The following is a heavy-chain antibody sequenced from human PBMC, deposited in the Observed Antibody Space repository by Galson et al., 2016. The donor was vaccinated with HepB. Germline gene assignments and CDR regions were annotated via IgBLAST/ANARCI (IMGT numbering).Heavy chain of an antibody. CDR1: GFSFGDYA. Sequence: SLRLSCAASGFSFGDYAMSWFRQAPGKGLEWVGFIRRKAYGETTEYAASVKGRFTISRDDSKSIAYLQMNSLKTEDTAVYYCTRIQDQYDSSGYHSPLDYWGQGTRVTVSS. J-gene: IGHJ4*02. CDR2: IRRKAYGETT. D-gene: IGHD3-22*01. V-gene: IGHV3-49*03. CDR3: TRIQDQYDSSGYHSPLDY.